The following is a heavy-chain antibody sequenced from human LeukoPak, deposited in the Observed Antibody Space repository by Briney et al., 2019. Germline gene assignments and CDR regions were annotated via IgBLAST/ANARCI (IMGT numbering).Heavy chain of an antibody. Sequence: GGSLRLSCAASGFTFDEYGMSWVRHAPGKGLEWVSGINWNGGSTGYADSVKGRFTISRDNAKNSLYLQMNSLRAEDTALYYCAREDHYYDSSDDYYMDVWGKGTTVTVSS. CDR3: AREDHYYDSSDDYYMDV. V-gene: IGHV3-20*04. D-gene: IGHD3-22*01. CDR1: GFTFDEYG. CDR2: INWNGGST. J-gene: IGHJ6*03.